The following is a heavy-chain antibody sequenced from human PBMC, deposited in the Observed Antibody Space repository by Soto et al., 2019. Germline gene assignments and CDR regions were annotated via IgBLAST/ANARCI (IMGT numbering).Heavy chain of an antibody. V-gene: IGHV3-33*01. J-gene: IGHJ3*02. D-gene: IGHD1-7*01. CDR3: ARDNWNYVSAFDI. Sequence: QVQLVESGGGVVQPGRSLRLSCAASRFTFSNYAMHWVRQAPGKGLEWVAVIWSDGSNKYYADSVKGRFTISRENSKNTLYLQMSSLRAEDTAVYYCARDNWNYVSAFDIWGQGTMVTVSS. CDR1: RFTFSNYA. CDR2: IWSDGSNK.